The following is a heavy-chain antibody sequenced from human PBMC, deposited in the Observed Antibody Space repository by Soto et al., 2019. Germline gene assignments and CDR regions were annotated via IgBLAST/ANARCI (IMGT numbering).Heavy chain of an antibody. D-gene: IGHD2-21*01. CDR1: GAALNSGNYY. CDR3: ARLRIATNNYKWFDP. Sequence: PSETPSLTCSVSGAALNSGNYYWSWIRQVPGKGLEWIGQIYVTGAVDYNPSLRDRITISQDTSERQFSLNLRLVTAADTAVYYCARLRIATNNYKWFDPWGQGTLVTVPQ. V-gene: IGHV4-31*03. J-gene: IGHJ5*02. CDR2: IYVTGAV.